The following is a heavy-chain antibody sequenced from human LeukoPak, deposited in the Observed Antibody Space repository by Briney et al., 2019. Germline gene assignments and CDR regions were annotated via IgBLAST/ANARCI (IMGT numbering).Heavy chain of an antibody. Sequence: SETLSLTCTVSGGSISSYYWSWIRQPPGKGLEWIGYIYYSGSTNYNPSLKSRVTISVDTSKNQFSLELSSVTAADTAVYYCARDQTIAGGVDYWGQGTLVTVSS. CDR3: ARDQTIAGGVDY. CDR1: GGSISSYY. V-gene: IGHV4-59*01. D-gene: IGHD6-13*01. J-gene: IGHJ4*02. CDR2: IYYSGST.